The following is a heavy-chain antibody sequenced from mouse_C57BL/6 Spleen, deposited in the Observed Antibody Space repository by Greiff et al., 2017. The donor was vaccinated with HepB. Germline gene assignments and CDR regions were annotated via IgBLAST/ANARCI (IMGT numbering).Heavy chain of an antibody. D-gene: IGHD3-2*02. Sequence: VQLQQSGAELVKPGASVKLSCTASGFNIKDYYMHWVKQRPEQGLEWIGRIDPEDGETKYAPKFQGKATITADTSSNTAYLQLSSLTSEDAAVYYCASGSGHGHYFDYWGKGTTLTVSS. V-gene: IGHV14-2*01. CDR2: IDPEDGET. J-gene: IGHJ2*01. CDR1: GFNIKDYY. CDR3: ASGSGHGHYFDY.